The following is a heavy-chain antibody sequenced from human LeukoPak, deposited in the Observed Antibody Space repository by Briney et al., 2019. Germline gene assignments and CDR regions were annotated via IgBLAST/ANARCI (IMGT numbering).Heavy chain of an antibody. V-gene: IGHV3-43D*03. J-gene: IGHJ4*02. CDR3: AKESSGWYYFDY. Sequence: GGSLRLSCAASGFTFDDYAMHWVRQAPGKGLEWVSLISWDGGSTYYADSVKGRFTISRDNSKNSLYLQMNSLRAEDTALYYCAKESSGWYYFDYWGQGTLVTVSS. CDR2: ISWDGGST. CDR1: GFTFDDYA. D-gene: IGHD6-19*01.